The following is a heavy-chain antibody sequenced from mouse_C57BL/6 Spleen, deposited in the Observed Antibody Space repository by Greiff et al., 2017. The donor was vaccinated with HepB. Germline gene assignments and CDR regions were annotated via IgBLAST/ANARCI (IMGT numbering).Heavy chain of an antibody. CDR3: ASLYSNYGNYYAMDY. CDR1: GYTFTSYW. V-gene: IGHV1-50*01. CDR2: IDPSDSYT. J-gene: IGHJ4*01. Sequence: VQLQQSGAELVKPGASVKLSCKASGYTFTSYWMQWVKQRPGQGLEWIGEIDPSDSYTNYNQKFKGKATLTVDTSSSTAYMQLSSLTSEDPAVYYWASLYSNYGNYYAMDYWGQRTSVTVSS. D-gene: IGHD2-5*01.